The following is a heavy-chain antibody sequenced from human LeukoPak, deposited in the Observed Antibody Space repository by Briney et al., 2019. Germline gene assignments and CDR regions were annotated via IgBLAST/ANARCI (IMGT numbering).Heavy chain of an antibody. CDR1: GDSISSGGYS. D-gene: IGHD5-18*01. Sequence: PSQTLSLTCAVSGDSISSGGYSWSWTRQPPGKGLEWIGYIYHSGSTYYNPSLKSRVTISVDRSKNQFSLKLSSVTAADTAVYYCASRQLWSDYYYYGMDVWGKGTTVTVSS. CDR2: IYHSGST. V-gene: IGHV4-30-2*01. J-gene: IGHJ6*04. CDR3: ASRQLWSDYYYYGMDV.